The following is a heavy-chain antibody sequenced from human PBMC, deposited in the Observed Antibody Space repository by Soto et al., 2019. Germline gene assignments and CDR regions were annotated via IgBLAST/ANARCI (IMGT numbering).Heavy chain of an antibody. CDR3: ARSSSGPPPDAFDS. D-gene: IGHD6-19*01. J-gene: IGHJ3*02. Sequence: ASVKVSCKASGYTFTSYGISWVRQAPGQGLEWMGWISAYNGNTNYAQKLQGRVTMTTDTSTSTAYMELRSLRSDDTAVYYCARSSSGPPPDAFDSWAQGTMVTVSS. CDR1: GYTFTSYG. V-gene: IGHV1-18*01. CDR2: ISAYNGNT.